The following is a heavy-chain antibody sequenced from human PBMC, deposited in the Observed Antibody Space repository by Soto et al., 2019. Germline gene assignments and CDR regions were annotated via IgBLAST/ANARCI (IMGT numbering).Heavy chain of an antibody. V-gene: IGHV3-33*01. J-gene: IGHJ4*02. Sequence: QVQLVESGGGVVQPGRSLRLSCAASGFTFSSFGMHWVRQAPGKGLEWVAVIWYDGSNKYYADSVKGRFTISRDNSKNTLYLQMDSLRAEDTAVYSCARDHRYYDSSGYTLMDWGQGTLVTVSS. CDR2: IWYDGSNK. CDR3: ARDHRYYDSSGYTLMD. CDR1: GFTFSSFG. D-gene: IGHD3-22*01.